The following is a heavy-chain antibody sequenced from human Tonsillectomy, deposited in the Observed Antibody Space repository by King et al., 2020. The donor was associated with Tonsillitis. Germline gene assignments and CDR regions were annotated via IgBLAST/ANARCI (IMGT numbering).Heavy chain of an antibody. CDR1: GFTFSSYA. J-gene: IGHJ6*02. CDR2: ISGSGSGT. V-gene: IGHV3-23*04. D-gene: IGHD3-3*01. CDR3: AKDWDFWSPHGMDV. Sequence: VQQVESGGGLIQPGGSLRLSCAASGFTFSSYAMSWVRQAPGKGLEWVSGISGSGSGTYYADSVKGRFAISRDNSKNTLYLQMNSLRAEETAVYYCAKDWDFWSPHGMDVWGQGTTVSVSS.